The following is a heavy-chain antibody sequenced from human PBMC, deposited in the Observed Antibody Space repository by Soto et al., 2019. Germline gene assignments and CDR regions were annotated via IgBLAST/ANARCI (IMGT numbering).Heavy chain of an antibody. CDR3: ARAQWLRQRYFDY. Sequence: SETLSLTCAVYGGSFSGYYWSWIRQPPGKGLEWIGEINHSGSTNYNPSLKSRVTISVDTSKNQFSLKLSSVTAADTAVYYCARAQWLRQRYFDYWGQGTLVTVSS. V-gene: IGHV4-34*01. J-gene: IGHJ4*02. CDR1: GGSFSGYY. CDR2: INHSGST. D-gene: IGHD5-12*01.